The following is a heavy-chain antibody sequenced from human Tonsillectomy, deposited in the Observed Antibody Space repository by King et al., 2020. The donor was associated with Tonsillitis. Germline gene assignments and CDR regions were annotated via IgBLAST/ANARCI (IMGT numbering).Heavy chain of an antibody. J-gene: IGHJ3*02. V-gene: IGHV3-23*04. CDR3: AKSVTLTYAFDI. CDR1: GFTFSGYA. Sequence: VQLVESGGGLVQPGGSLRLSCAASGFTFSGYAMSWVRQAPGKGLEWVSSIRDSGTSTNYADSIKGRFTISRDNSKNTLYREMNSLRAEDTAIYFCAKSVTLTYAFDIWGQGTMVTVS. D-gene: IGHD4-23*01. CDR2: IRDSGTST.